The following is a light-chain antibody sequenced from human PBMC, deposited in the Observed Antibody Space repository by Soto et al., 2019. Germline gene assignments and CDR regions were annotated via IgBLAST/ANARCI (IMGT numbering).Light chain of an antibody. Sequence: IQMTQSPSSLSASVGDRVTITCRASQSISSYLNWYQQKPGKVPKVLIYTASTLHSGVPSRFSGSGSGTDFTLTINSLQPEDVATYFCQKYDSVPWSFGQGTRVEI. CDR1: QSISSY. CDR2: TAS. J-gene: IGKJ1*01. CDR3: QKYDSVPWS. V-gene: IGKV1-27*01.